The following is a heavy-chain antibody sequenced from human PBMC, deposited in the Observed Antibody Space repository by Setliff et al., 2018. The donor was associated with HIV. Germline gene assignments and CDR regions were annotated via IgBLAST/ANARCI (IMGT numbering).Heavy chain of an antibody. J-gene: IGHJ6*03. Sequence: PGGSLSLSCAASGFRFNIYAMTWVRQAPGKGLQWVSGISGSGVSTYYADSVKGRFTISRDNSKNTLYLQMNSLRDGDTALYYCAKNTPSIINYPYYYYMDVWGKGTTVTVSS. CDR1: GFRFNIYA. V-gene: IGHV3-23*01. CDR3: AKNTPSIINYPYYYYMDV. D-gene: IGHD1-7*01. CDR2: ISGSGVST.